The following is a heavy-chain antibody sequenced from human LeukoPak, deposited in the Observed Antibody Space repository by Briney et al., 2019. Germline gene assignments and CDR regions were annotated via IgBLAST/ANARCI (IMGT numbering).Heavy chain of an antibody. J-gene: IGHJ3*02. CDR2: ISGGGDGT. Sequence: GGSLRLSCAASGFTFSRYGMHWVRQAPGKGLEWVSGISGGGDGTYYADSVKGRFTISRGNSKNTLYLQMNSLRAEDTAVYYCAKRVSAAATGRAFDIWGQGTMVTVSS. CDR1: GFTFSRYG. D-gene: IGHD2-2*01. CDR3: AKRVSAAATGRAFDI. V-gene: IGHV3-23*01.